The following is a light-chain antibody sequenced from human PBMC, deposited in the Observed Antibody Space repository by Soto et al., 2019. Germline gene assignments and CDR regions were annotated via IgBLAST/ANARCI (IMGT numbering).Light chain of an antibody. J-gene: IGKJ1*01. V-gene: IGKV1-39*01. CDR3: QQSYSTPPT. Sequence: DIQMTQSPSSLSSSAGDRVTITCRASQTISNYLNWYQHNPGKAPKLLIYAASSLQSGVPSRFSGSGSGTDFTLTISSLQPEDFATYYCQQSYSTPPTFGQGTKVDIK. CDR2: AAS. CDR1: QTISNY.